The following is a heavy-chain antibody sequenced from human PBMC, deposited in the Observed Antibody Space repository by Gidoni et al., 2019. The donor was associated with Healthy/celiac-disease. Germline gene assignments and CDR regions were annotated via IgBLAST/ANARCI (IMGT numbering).Heavy chain of an antibody. CDR3: ARDAYCGGDCYPDY. J-gene: IGHJ4*02. CDR1: GGSISSYY. V-gene: IGHV4-4*07. D-gene: IGHD2-21*02. CDR2: IYTSGST. Sequence: QVQLQESGPGLVKPSETLSLTCTVSGGSISSYYWSWIRQPAGKGLEWIGRIYTSGSTNYNPSLKSRVTMSVDTSKNQFSLKLSSVTAADTAVYYCARDAYCGGDCYPDYWGQGTLVTVSS.